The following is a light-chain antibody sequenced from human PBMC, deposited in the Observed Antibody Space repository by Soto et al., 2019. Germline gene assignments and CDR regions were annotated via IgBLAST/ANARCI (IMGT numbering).Light chain of an antibody. J-gene: IGLJ3*02. CDR3: SSVTSSSAQV. CDR1: SSDVGAYNY. Sequence: QSVLTQPASVSGAPGQSITISCTGTSSDVGAYNYVSWYQQHPGKAPKLMIFEVNNRPSGVSDRFSGSKSGNTASLTISGLQAEDEAYYYCSSVTSSSAQVLGGGTKLTVL. V-gene: IGLV2-14*01. CDR2: EVN.